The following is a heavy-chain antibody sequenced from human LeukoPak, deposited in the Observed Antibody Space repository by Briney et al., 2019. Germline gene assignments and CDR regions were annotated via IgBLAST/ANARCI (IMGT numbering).Heavy chain of an antibody. V-gene: IGHV6-1*01. Sequence: SQTLSLTCAISGDSFSSNSAAWNWLRQSPSRGLEWLGRTYYRSKWYNDYAVSVKSRITINPDTSKNQFSLQLNSVTPEDTAVYYCARAPRIAAARNWFDPWGQGTLVTVSS. CDR3: ARAPRIAAARNWFDP. D-gene: IGHD6-13*01. CDR2: TYYRSKWYN. J-gene: IGHJ5*02. CDR1: GDSFSSNSAA.